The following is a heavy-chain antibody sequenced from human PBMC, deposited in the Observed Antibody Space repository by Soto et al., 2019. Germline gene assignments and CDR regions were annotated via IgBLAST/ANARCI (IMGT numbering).Heavy chain of an antibody. CDR1: GYSFTTYW. D-gene: IGHD3-22*01. Sequence: GESLKISCKGSGYSFTTYWITWVRQMPGKGLEWMGSIDPGDSDTKYSPSFQGHVTISADNSKSTPYLQMNSLKAEDTAVYYCAKDYYCGCYSMDVWGQGTTVTVSS. V-gene: IGHV5-51*01. CDR3: AKDYYCGCYSMDV. J-gene: IGHJ6*02. CDR2: IDPGDSDT.